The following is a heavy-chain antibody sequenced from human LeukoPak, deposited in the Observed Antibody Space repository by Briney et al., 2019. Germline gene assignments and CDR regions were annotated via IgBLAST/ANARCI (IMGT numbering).Heavy chain of an antibody. CDR3: ARESTRWLYWYFDL. CDR1: GGSISSGGYY. CDR2: IYTSGST. J-gene: IGHJ2*01. D-gene: IGHD5-24*01. V-gene: IGHV4-61*02. Sequence: SQTLSLTCTVSGGSISSGGYYWSWIRQPAGKGLEWIGRIYTSGSTNYNPSLKSRVTISVDTSKNQFSLKLSSVTAADTAVYYCARESTRWLYWYFDLWGRGTLVTVSS.